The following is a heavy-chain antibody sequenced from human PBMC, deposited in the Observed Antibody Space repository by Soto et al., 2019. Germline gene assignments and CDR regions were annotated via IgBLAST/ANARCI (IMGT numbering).Heavy chain of an antibody. CDR3: PREEYSSGTGYLQH. D-gene: IGHD6-19*01. CDR1: GFTCSNYG. CDR2: IWYDGSNE. J-gene: IGHJ1*01. V-gene: IGHV3-33*01. Sequence: QVQLVESGGGVVQPGRSLRLSCAASGFTCSNYGMHWVLQAPGKGLEWVALIWYDGSNEYYVDSVKGRFTISRDNSKNTLFLQMNSLRAEDTAVYYCPREEYSSGTGYLQHRGQGTLVTVSS.